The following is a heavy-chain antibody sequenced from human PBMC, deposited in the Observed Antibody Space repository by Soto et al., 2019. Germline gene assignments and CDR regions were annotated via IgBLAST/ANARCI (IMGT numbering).Heavy chain of an antibody. D-gene: IGHD2-2*02. CDR2: IIPIFGTA. CDR1: GGTFSSYA. J-gene: IGHJ4*02. Sequence: ASVKVSCKASGGTFSSYAISWVRQAPGQGLEWMGGIIPIFGTANYAQKFQGRVTITADESTSTAYMELSSLRSEDTAVYYCARDKRGYCSSTSCYTFDYWGQGTLVTVSS. V-gene: IGHV1-69*13. CDR3: ARDKRGYCSSTSCYTFDY.